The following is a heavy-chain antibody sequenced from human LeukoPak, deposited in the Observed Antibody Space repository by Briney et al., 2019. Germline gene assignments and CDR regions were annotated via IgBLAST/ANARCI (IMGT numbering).Heavy chain of an antibody. V-gene: IGHV3-23*01. D-gene: IGHD6-19*01. J-gene: IGHJ3*02. Sequence: QTGGSLRLSCAASTFTFSSYNMNWVRQAPGKGLEWVSAISGSGGSTYYADSVKGRFTISRDNSKNTLYLQMNSLRAEDTAVYYCAKDKWYSSGWDDAFDIWGQGTMVTVSS. CDR2: ISGSGGST. CDR1: TFTFSSYN. CDR3: AKDKWYSSGWDDAFDI.